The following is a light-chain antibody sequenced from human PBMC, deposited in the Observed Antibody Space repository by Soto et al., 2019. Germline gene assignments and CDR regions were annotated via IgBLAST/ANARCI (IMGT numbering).Light chain of an antibody. CDR1: QSISSNY. V-gene: IGKV3-20*01. Sequence: VLTQSPGTLSFSPGERATISCRASQSISSNYLAWYQHKPGQAPRLLIYGASSRATGIPHRFSGSGSGTDFTLTISRLEPEDCGVFYCQQYGNSPPYTFGQGTRLEIK. J-gene: IGKJ2*01. CDR2: GAS. CDR3: QQYGNSPPYT.